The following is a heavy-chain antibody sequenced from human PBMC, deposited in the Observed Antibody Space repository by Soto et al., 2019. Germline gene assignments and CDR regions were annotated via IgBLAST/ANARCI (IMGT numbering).Heavy chain of an antibody. Sequence: QVQLVESGGGVVQPGRSLRLSCAASGFTFSSYAMHWVRQAPGKGLEWVAVISYDGSNKYYADSVKGRFTISRDNSKNKLYLQMNSLRAEDTAVYYCASRSRGWYALPYYYYGMDVWGQGTTVTVSS. J-gene: IGHJ6*02. CDR2: ISYDGSNK. V-gene: IGHV3-30-3*01. CDR3: ASRSRGWYALPYYYYGMDV. D-gene: IGHD6-19*01. CDR1: GFTFSSYA.